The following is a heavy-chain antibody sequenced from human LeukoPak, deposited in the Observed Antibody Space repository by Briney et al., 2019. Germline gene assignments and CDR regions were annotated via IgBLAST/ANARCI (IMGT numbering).Heavy chain of an antibody. CDR2: ISGSGGST. CDR3: AKTGATGYCSSTSCYTVY. Sequence: GGSLRLSCAASGFTVSSNYMSWVRQAPGKGLEWVSAISGSGGSTYYADSVKGRFTISRDNSKNTLYLQMNSLRAEDTAVYYCAKTGATGYCSSTSCYTVYWGQGTLVTVSS. J-gene: IGHJ4*02. V-gene: IGHV3-23*01. D-gene: IGHD2-2*02. CDR1: GFTVSSNY.